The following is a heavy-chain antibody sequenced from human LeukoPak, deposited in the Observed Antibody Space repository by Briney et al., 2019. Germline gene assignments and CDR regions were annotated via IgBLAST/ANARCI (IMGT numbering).Heavy chain of an antibody. CDR2: IKPDGTTK. CDR3: ARDQYDTWSRRGNFDS. CDR1: GFPFSSYS. V-gene: IGHV3-7*03. D-gene: IGHD3-3*01. J-gene: IGHJ4*02. Sequence: GGSLRLSCAASGFPFSSYSMTWVRQAPGKGLEWVANIKPDGTTKFYVDSVKGRFTISRDNTKNSLYLQMNSLRVEDTAVFYCARDQYDTWSRRGNFDSWGQGTLVIVSS.